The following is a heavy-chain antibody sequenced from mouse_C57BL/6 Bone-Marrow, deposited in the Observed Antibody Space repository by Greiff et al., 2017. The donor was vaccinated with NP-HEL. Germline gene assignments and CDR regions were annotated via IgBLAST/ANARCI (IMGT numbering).Heavy chain of an antibody. Sequence: QVQLQQSGAELARPGASVKLSCKASGYTFTSYGISWVKQRTGQGLEWIGEIYPRSGNTYYNEKFKGKATLTADKSSSTAYMELRSLTSEDSAVYFCARETILYDYDGAFAYWGQGTLVTVSA. CDR2: IYPRSGNT. J-gene: IGHJ3*01. V-gene: IGHV1-81*01. CDR3: ARETILYDYDGAFAY. CDR1: GYTFTSYG. D-gene: IGHD2-4*01.